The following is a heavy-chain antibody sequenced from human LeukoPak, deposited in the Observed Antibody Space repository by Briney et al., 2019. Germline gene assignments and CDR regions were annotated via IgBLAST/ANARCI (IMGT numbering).Heavy chain of an antibody. CDR3: ARQRKYYYDSSGYYRYNWFDP. V-gene: IGHV4-39*01. Sequence: SETLSLTCTVSGGSISSSSYYWGWIRQPPGKGLEWIGSIYYSGSTYYNPSLKSRVTISVDTSKNQFSLKLSSVTAADTAVYYCARQRKYYYDSSGYYRYNWFDPWGQGTLVTVSS. CDR1: GGSISSSSYY. D-gene: IGHD3-22*01. J-gene: IGHJ5*02. CDR2: IYYSGST.